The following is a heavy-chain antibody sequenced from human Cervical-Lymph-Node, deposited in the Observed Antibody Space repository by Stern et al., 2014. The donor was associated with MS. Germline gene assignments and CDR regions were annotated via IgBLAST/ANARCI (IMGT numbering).Heavy chain of an antibody. Sequence: QVQLVQSGAEVRKPGASVKVSCKASGYTFTGYTIHWVRQAPGQRPEWMGWIHAGNGDTEDSEKFQGRVTITRDTSANTAYMELSSLRSEDSAVYYCARGYFSGRVFDFWGQGTLVTVSS. CDR2: IHAGNGDT. D-gene: IGHD3-9*01. CDR3: ARGYFSGRVFDF. CDR1: GYTFTGYT. V-gene: IGHV1-3*01. J-gene: IGHJ4*02.